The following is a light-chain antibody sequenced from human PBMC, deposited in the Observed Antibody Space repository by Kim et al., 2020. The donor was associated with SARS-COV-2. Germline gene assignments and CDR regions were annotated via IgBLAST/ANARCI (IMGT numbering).Light chain of an antibody. CDR3: QSYDGSYWL. Sequence: QSVLTQPPSLSGAPGQRVTLSCSGTSSNIGAGYTVNWYQQRPGSAPKLLLYGHINRPSGAPDRFSESRSGMSAFLAISGLRADDEGDYFCQSYDGSYWLFGGGTQLTVL. CDR2: GHI. J-gene: IGLJ3*02. CDR1: SSNIGAGYT. V-gene: IGLV1-40*01.